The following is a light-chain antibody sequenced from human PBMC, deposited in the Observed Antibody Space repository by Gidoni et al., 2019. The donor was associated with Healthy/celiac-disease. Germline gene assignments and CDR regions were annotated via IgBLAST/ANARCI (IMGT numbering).Light chain of an antibody. J-gene: IGKJ2*01. CDR1: QSVSSSY. CDR3: QQYGSSPMYT. Sequence: EIVLTQSPGTLSLSPGERATLSCRASQSVSSSYLAWYQQKPGQAPRLLSYGASSRATGIPDRFRGSGSGTDFTLTISRLEPEDFAVYYCQQYGSSPMYTFGQXTKLEIK. V-gene: IGKV3-20*01. CDR2: GAS.